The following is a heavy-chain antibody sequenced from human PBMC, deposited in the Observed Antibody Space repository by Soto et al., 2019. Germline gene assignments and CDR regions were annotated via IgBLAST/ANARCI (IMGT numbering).Heavy chain of an antibody. CDR2: IIPIFGTA. CDR3: ASSSWSYYARLDY. J-gene: IGHJ4*02. CDR1: GGTFSSYA. D-gene: IGHD1-26*01. Sequence: QVQLVQSGAEVKKPGSSVKVYCKASGGTFSSYAISWVRQAPGQGLEWMGGIIPIFGTANYAQKFQGRVTITADKSTRTAYMELSRLRSEDTAVYYFASSSWSYYARLDYWGQGTLVTVSS. V-gene: IGHV1-69*06.